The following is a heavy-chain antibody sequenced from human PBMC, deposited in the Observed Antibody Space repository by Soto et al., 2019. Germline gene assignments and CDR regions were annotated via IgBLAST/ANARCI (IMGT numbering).Heavy chain of an antibody. CDR1: GYTFTGYA. CDR2: INAGNGNT. V-gene: IGHV1-3*05. Sequence: QVQLVQSGAEEKKPGASVKVSCKASGYTFTGYAMHSVRQAPGQRLEWMGWINAGNGNTKYSQKFQGRVTITRDTSASTACMELSSLRSEDTAVYYCARAVAVPADFDYWGQGTLVTVSS. J-gene: IGHJ4*02. D-gene: IGHD6-19*01. CDR3: ARAVAVPADFDY.